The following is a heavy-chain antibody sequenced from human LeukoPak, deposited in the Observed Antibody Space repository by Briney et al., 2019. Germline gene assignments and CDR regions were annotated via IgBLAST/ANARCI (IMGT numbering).Heavy chain of an antibody. J-gene: IGHJ4*02. Sequence: GESLRISCKGSGYSFTSYWISWVRQMPGKGLEWMGRIDPSDSYTRYSPSFQGHVTISVDKSMSTAYLQWSSLKASDTAMYYCARHQGFGESAFIYWGQGTLATVSS. V-gene: IGHV5-10-1*01. CDR3: ARHQGFGESAFIY. CDR1: GYSFTSYW. CDR2: IDPSDSYT. D-gene: IGHD3-10*01.